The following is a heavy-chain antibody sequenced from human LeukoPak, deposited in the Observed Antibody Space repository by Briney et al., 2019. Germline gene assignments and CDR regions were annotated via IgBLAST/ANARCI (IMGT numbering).Heavy chain of an antibody. D-gene: IGHD1-26*01. CDR1: GFTFSSYS. CDR2: ISSSSSYI. CDR3: ARAGGSYGPYYFDY. V-gene: IGHV3-21*01. Sequence: GGSLRLSCAASGFTFSSYSMNWVRQAPGKGLEWVSSISSSSSYIYYADSVKGRFTISRDNAKNSLYLQMNSLRAEDTAVYYCARAGGSYGPYYFDYWGQGTLVTVSS. J-gene: IGHJ4*02.